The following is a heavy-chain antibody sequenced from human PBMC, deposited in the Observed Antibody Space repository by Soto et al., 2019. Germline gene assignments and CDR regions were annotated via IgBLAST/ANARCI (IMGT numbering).Heavy chain of an antibody. Sequence: GASVKVSCKASGYTFTGYYMHWVRQAPGQGLEWMGWMNPNSGNTNYAQKFQGRVTMTRNTSISTAYMELSSLRSEDTAVYYCARGLGYSSGSKGKDYWGQGTLVTVSS. CDR3: ARGLGYSSGSKGKDY. V-gene: IGHV1-8*02. CDR2: MNPNSGNT. CDR1: GYTFTGYY. J-gene: IGHJ4*02. D-gene: IGHD6-19*01.